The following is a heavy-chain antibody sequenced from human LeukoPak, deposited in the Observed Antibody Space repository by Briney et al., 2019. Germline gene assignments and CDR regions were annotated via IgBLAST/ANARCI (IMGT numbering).Heavy chain of an antibody. V-gene: IGHV4-34*01. CDR1: GGSFSGYY. CDR2: INHSGST. D-gene: IGHD6-13*01. CDR3: ASQIAAAGPDH. J-gene: IGHJ4*02. Sequence: SETLSLTCAVYGGSFSGYYWSWIRQPPGKGLEWIGEINHSGSTNYNPSLKSRVTISVDTSKNQFSLKLSSVTAADTAVYYCASQIAAAGPDHWGQGTLVTVSS.